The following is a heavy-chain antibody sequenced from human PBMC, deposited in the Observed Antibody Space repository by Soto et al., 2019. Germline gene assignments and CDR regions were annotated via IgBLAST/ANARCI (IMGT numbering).Heavy chain of an antibody. Sequence: QVQLVQSGAEVKKPGASVKVSCKASGYTFTSYYMHWVRQAPGQGLEWMGIINPSGGSTSYAQKFQGRFTMTRDTSTSTVYMELGSLRSEDTAVYYCARDKELGYYDRSGYYVDYWGQGTLVTVSS. J-gene: IGHJ4*02. V-gene: IGHV1-46*01. D-gene: IGHD3-22*01. CDR3: ARDKELGYYDRSGYYVDY. CDR1: GYTFTSYY. CDR2: INPSGGST.